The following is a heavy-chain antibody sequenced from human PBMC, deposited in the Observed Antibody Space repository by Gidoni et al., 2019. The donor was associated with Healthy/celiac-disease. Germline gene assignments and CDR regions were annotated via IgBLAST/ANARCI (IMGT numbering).Heavy chain of an antibody. V-gene: IGHV5-51*03. D-gene: IGHD3-3*01. Sequence: EVQLVQSGAEVKKQGESLKISRKGSGHSINSYWIGRVRQMPGKGMEWRGIIYPGDSDTRYSPSFQGQVTISADKSISTAYLQWSSLKASDTAMYYCARNVESPYYYMDVWGKGTTVTVSS. J-gene: IGHJ6*03. CDR2: IYPGDSDT. CDR1: GHSINSYW. CDR3: ARNVESPYYYMDV.